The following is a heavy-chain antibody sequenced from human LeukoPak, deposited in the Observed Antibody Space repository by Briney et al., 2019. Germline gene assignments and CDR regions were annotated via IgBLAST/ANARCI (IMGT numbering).Heavy chain of an antibody. J-gene: IGHJ4*02. CDR1: GFSMTSYY. CDR2: ISTSGST. Sequence: PSETLSLPCAVSGFSMTSYYGSWIRQPPGKGLEWIGYISTSGSTNYNPSLKSRVTMSVDTSHNYFSLKLNAVPAPDTAFYYCARQNYDYPDYWGQGTLVTVS. CDR3: ARQNYDYPDY. V-gene: IGHV4-4*09. D-gene: IGHD3-16*01.